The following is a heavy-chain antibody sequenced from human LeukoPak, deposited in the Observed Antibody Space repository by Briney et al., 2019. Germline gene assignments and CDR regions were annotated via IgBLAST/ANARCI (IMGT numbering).Heavy chain of an antibody. CDR1: GGSISSSNW. CDR3: ARAGATDGDGYNIPFDY. D-gene: IGHD5-24*01. Sequence: SETLSLTCAVSGGSISSSNWWSWVRQPPGKGLEWIGEIYHSGSTNYNPSLKSRVTISVDKSKNQFSLKLSSVTAADTAVYYCARAGATDGDGYNIPFDYWGQGTLVTVSS. J-gene: IGHJ4*02. V-gene: IGHV4-4*02. CDR2: IYHSGST.